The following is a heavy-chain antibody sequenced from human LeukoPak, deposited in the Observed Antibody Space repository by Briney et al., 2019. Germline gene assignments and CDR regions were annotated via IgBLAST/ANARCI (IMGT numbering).Heavy chain of an antibody. CDR2: ISYDGSNK. J-gene: IGHJ4*02. CDR3: ARDLGPFGGGGYFDY. V-gene: IGHV3-30-3*01. CDR1: GFTFSSYA. Sequence: PGGSLRLSCVASGFTFSSYAMHWVRQAPGKGLEWVAVISYDGSNKYYADSVKGRFTISRDNSKNTLYLQMNSLRAEDTAVYYCARDLGPFGGGGYFDYWGQGTLVTVSS. D-gene: IGHD3-3*01.